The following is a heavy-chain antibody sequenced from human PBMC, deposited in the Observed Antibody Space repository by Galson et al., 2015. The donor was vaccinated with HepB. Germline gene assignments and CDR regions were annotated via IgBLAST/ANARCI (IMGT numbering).Heavy chain of an antibody. CDR2: ISYDGSNK. V-gene: IGHV3-30*18. J-gene: IGHJ6*02. CDR1: GFTFSSYG. D-gene: IGHD5-18*01. CDR3: AKEEKVDTAMVYYYYYGMDV. Sequence: SLRLSCAASGFTFSSYGMHWVRQAPGKGLEWVAVISYDGSNKYYADSVKGRFTISRDNSKNTLYLQMNSLRAEDTAVYYCAKEEKVDTAMVYYYYYGMDVWGQGTTVTVSS.